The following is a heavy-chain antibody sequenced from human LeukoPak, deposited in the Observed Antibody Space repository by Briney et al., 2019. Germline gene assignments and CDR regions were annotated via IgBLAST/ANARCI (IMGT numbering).Heavy chain of an antibody. CDR2: ISSNGART. Sequence: GGSLRLSCEASGFTFSNHIMHWVRQAPGKGPEYLSGISSNGARTYSADSVNDRFTVSRDNSKSTLYLQMGSLRAEDMAVYYCVRGEEYYDSSGYRRLDHWGQGTLVTVSS. J-gene: IGHJ4*02. V-gene: IGHV3-64*02. CDR1: GFTFSNHI. D-gene: IGHD3-22*01. CDR3: VRGEEYYDSSGYRRLDH.